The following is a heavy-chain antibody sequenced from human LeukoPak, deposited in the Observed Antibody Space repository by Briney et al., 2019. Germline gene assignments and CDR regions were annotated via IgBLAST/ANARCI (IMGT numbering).Heavy chain of an antibody. J-gene: IGHJ6*03. Sequence: PSKTLSLTCAVSGYSISSGYYWGWIRQPPGKGLEWIGSIYHSGSTYYNPSLKSRVTISVDTSKNQFSLKLSSVTAADTAVYYCARGLTYYDFWSGHHPGSYYMDVWGKGTTVTVSS. CDR2: IYHSGST. V-gene: IGHV4-38-2*01. CDR3: ARGLTYYDFWSGHHPGSYYMDV. D-gene: IGHD3-3*01. CDR1: GYSISSGYY.